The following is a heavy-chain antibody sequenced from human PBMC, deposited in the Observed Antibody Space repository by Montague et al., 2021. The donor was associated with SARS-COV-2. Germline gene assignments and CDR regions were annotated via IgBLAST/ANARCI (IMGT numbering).Heavy chain of an antibody. V-gene: IGHV3-23*01. J-gene: IGHJ5*02. D-gene: IGHD2-8*01. CDR1: GFTFSSSA. CDR3: ATTNGIGYPNWFGP. CDR2: ITDSGHST. Sequence: SLRLSCAASGFTFSSSAMSWIRQAPGKGLEWVSGITDSGHSTYYADSVKGRFTISRDNSGDTLYLHLHSLRVEDTAIYYCATTNGIGYPNWFGPWGQGTLVTVPS.